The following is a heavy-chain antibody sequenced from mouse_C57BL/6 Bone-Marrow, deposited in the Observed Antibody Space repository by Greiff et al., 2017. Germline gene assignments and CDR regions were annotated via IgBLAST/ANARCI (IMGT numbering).Heavy chain of an antibody. J-gene: IGHJ3*01. CDR3: ARSGYYYGSSLFAY. V-gene: IGHV1-54*01. D-gene: IGHD1-1*01. CDR1: GYAFTNYL. CDR2: INPGSGGT. Sequence: QVQLQQSGAELVRPGTSVKVSCKASGYAFTNYLIEWVKQRPGQGLEWIGVINPGSGGTNYNEKFKGKATLTADKSSSTAYMQLSSLTSEDSAVYFCARSGYYYGSSLFAYWGKGTLVTVSA.